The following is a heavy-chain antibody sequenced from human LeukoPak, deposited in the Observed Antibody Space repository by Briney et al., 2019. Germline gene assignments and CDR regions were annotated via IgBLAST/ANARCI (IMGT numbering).Heavy chain of an antibody. CDR1: GGSISDYY. V-gene: IGHV4-59*01. J-gene: IGHJ4*02. CDR3: ARGHRGLGY. CDR2: IYYTGTT. Sequence: PSQTLSLTCTVSGGSISDYYWSWIRQPPGKGLEWIGYIYYTGTTNYNPSLKSRVTISVDTSKNQFSLKLTSVTAADTAVYYCARGHRGLGYWGQGTLVSVSS.